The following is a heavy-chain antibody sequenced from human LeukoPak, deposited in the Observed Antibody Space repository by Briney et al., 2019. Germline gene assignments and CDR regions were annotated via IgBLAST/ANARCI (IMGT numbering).Heavy chain of an antibody. CDR2: IYPVVSDT. Sequence: GEPLKISCKGPGYSFTTYWIGWVRKMPGKGLKWMGIIYPVVSDTSYSPSFQGQVTISADKSISTADLQWSSLKASDTAMYYCARSSGTSPYDTIFGGMDVWGQGTTVTVSS. J-gene: IGHJ6*02. CDR3: ARSSGTSPYDTIFGGMDV. CDR1: GYSFTTYW. V-gene: IGHV5-51*01. D-gene: IGHD3-3*01.